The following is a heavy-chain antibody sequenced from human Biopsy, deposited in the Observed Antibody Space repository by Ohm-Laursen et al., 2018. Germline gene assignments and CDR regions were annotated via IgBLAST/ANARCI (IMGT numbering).Heavy chain of an antibody. CDR1: GSSITDDY. V-gene: IGHV4-59*01. J-gene: IGHJ3*01. CDR2: ISKGGDT. Sequence: SETLSLTCIVSGSSITDDYWSWIRQSPGKGLEWIGFISKGGDTTYNPSLRGRVAISVDTSKNQFSLKLSSVTAADTAIFFCARLYRLDDYWNDDPPDAFDVWGQGTRVTVSS. D-gene: IGHD1-1*01. CDR3: ARLYRLDDYWNDDPPDAFDV.